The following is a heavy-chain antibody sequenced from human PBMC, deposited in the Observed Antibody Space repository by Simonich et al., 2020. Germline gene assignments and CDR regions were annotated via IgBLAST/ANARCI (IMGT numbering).Heavy chain of an antibody. V-gene: IGHV4-34*01. CDR1: GGSFSGYY. CDR2: INHIGIT. Sequence: QVQLQQWGAGLLKPSETLSLTCAVYGGSFSGYYWGWIRPPPGKGLEWIGEINHIGITKSNPSLKSRGTISVDTSKNQFSLKLSSVTAADTAVYYWASLRGIAAAGTRFDIWGQGTMVTVSS. CDR3: ASLRGIAAAGTRFDI. D-gene: IGHD6-13*01. J-gene: IGHJ3*02.